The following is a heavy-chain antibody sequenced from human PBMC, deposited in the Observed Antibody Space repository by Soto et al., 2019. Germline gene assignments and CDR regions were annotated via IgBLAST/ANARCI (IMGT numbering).Heavy chain of an antibody. V-gene: IGHV3-64D*06. CDR1: GFTFTSYA. Sequence: GGSLRLSCSASGFTFTSYAMHWARQAPGKGLEFVSAISSYGADTYYADSVKGRFAISRDNSKNTLYLQMSSLRAEDTALYYCVKEGYMRSDWYGQFDYWGQGALVTVSS. D-gene: IGHD6-19*01. CDR2: ISSYGADT. CDR3: VKEGYMRSDWYGQFDY. J-gene: IGHJ4*02.